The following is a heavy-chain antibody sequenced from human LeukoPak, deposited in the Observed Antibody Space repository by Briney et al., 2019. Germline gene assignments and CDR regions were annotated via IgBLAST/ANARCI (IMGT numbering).Heavy chain of an antibody. J-gene: IGHJ5*02. CDR1: GGSISSSSYY. V-gene: IGHV4-39*07. Sequence: SETLSLTCTVSGGSISSSSYYWGWIRQPPGKGLEWIGSIYYSGSTYYNPSLKSRVTISVDTSKNQFSLKLSSVTAADTAVYYCASWYDTLDGRFDPWGQGTLVTVSS. CDR2: IYYSGST. CDR3: ASWYDTLDGRFDP. D-gene: IGHD3-9*01.